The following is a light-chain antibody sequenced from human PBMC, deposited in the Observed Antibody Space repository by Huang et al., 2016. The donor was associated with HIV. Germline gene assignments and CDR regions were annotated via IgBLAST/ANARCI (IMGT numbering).Light chain of an antibody. V-gene: IGKV3-15*01. CDR2: GAS. J-gene: IGKJ1*01. Sequence: EIVMTQSPATLSVSPGERATLSCRASQSVSINLAWYQQKPGQAPRLLIYGASTRATGLPVRFSDSGSGTEFTLTISSLQSEDFAVYYCQQYNNWLTWTFGQGTKVEIK. CDR3: QQYNNWLTWT. CDR1: QSVSIN.